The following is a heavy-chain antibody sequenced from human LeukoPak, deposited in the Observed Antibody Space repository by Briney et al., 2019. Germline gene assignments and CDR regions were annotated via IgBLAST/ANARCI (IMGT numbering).Heavy chain of an antibody. CDR2: ISYTGSTI. CDR1: GLTFSSYG. J-gene: IGHJ6*02. CDR3: ANTIWEWFSYYYGMDV. D-gene: IGHD3-3*01. V-gene: IGHV3-48*02. Sequence: GGSLRLSCAASGLTFSSYGLNWVRQAPGTGLEWVSYISYTGSTITYADSVKGRFTISRDNAKNSLYLQMNSLRDDDTAVYYCANTIWEWFSYYYGMDVWGQGTTVTVSS.